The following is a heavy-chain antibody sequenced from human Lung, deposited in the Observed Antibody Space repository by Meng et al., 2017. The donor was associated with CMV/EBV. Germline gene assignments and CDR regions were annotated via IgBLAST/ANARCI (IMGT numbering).Heavy chain of an antibody. J-gene: IGHJ6*02. CDR1: GFTFSSYA. CDR3: ARDYSSIWSGYNSYGLDV. Sequence: SCAASGFTFSSYAMIWIRQAPGKGLEWVAVISYDGKTTYYVDSVKGRFTISRDNSKNTVFLQMDSLRPEDAAVYYCARDYSSIWSGYNSYGLDVWXQGTXVTVSS. D-gene: IGHD3-3*01. V-gene: IGHV3-30*03. CDR2: ISYDGKTT.